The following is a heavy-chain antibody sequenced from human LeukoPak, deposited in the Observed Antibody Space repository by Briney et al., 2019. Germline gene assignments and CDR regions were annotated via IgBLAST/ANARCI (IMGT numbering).Heavy chain of an antibody. CDR3: AREIVLMVYAFDY. J-gene: IGHJ4*02. Sequence: SETLSLTCTVSGGSISSSSYDWGWLRQTPGKGLEWIGSIYYSGYTYYNPSVESRVTISVDTSKNQFSLKLSSVTAADTAVYYCAREIVLMVYAFDYWGQGTLVTVS. V-gene: IGHV4-39*07. CDR2: IYYSGYT. D-gene: IGHD2-8*01. CDR1: GGSISSSSYD.